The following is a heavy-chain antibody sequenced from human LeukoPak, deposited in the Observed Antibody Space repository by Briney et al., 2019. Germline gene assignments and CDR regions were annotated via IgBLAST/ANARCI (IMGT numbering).Heavy chain of an antibody. V-gene: IGHV3-23*01. J-gene: IGHJ1*01. CDR2: ISGSGGST. CDR3: AKAGAPGYCSSTSCPLRYFQH. CDR1: GFTFGSFA. Sequence: GGSLRLSCAASGFTFGSFAMSWVRQAPGKGLEWVSAISGSGGSTYYADSVKGRFTISRDNSKNTLYLQMNSLRAEDTAVYYCAKAGAPGYCSSTSCPLRYFQHWGQGTLVTVSS. D-gene: IGHD2-2*01.